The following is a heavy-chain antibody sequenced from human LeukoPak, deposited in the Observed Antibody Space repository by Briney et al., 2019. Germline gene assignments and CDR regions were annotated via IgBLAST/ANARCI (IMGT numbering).Heavy chain of an antibody. CDR3: ARFLAAAD. J-gene: IGHJ4*02. D-gene: IGHD6-13*01. CDR2: ISSSGSTI. V-gene: IGHV3-48*03. CDR1: GFTFSSYE. Sequence: GGSLRLSCAASGFTFSSYEMNWVRQAPGKGLEWVSYISSSGSTIYYAVSVKGRFTISRHNAKNPLYLQMNSLRAEDTAVYYCARFLAAADWGQGTLVTVSS.